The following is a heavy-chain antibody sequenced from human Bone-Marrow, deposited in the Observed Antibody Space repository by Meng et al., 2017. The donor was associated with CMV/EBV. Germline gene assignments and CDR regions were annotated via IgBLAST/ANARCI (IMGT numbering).Heavy chain of an antibody. CDR1: GFTFSSYA. J-gene: IGHJ6*02. CDR2: IYSGGSST. D-gene: IGHD6-6*01. CDR3: ARDRYGSSAHYYYYYGMDV. V-gene: IGHV3-23*03. Sequence: GESLKISCAASGFTFSSYAMSWVRQAPGKGLEWVSVIYSGGSSTYYADSVKGRFTISRDNAKNSLYLQMNSLRAEDTAVYYCARDRYGSSAHYYYYYGMDVWGQGTTVTVSS.